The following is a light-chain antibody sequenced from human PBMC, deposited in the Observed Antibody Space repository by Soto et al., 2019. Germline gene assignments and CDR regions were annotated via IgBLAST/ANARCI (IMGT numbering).Light chain of an antibody. CDR3: QQYSAWPLT. Sequence: EIVMTQSPAILSVSPGDGATLFCRASQSIRNNFLAWYQHKPGQAPRLLIHGASTRATVVPAMFSGSASETEFTLTISSLQYEDFAVYYCQQYSAWPLTFGGGTKVEI. CDR2: GAS. V-gene: IGKV3-15*01. CDR1: QSIRNN. J-gene: IGKJ4*01.